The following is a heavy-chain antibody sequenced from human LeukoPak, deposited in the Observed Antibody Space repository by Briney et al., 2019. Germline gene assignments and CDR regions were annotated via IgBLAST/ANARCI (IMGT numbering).Heavy chain of an antibody. D-gene: IGHD2-2*01. CDR1: GYTFTNYG. V-gene: IGHV1-18*01. CDR2: ISAYNGNT. CDR3: ARAPPGSLVVPAAERPWYFDL. J-gene: IGHJ2*01. Sequence: ASVKVSCKASGYTFTNYGISWVRQAPGQGLEWMGWISAYNGNTKYAQNLQGRVTMTTDTYTSTASMELRSLRSDDTAVYYCARAPPGSLVVPAAERPWYFDLWGRGTLVTVSS.